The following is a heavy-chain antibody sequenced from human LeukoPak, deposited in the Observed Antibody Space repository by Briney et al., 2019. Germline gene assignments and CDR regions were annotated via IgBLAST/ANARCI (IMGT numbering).Heavy chain of an antibody. V-gene: IGHV3-30-3*01. J-gene: IGHJ4*02. CDR3: ARDGRSNYYSGLDY. CDR1: GFTFSTYA. CDR2: ISFDGSNK. D-gene: IGHD3-22*01. Sequence: PGGSLRLSCGASGFTFSTYAFHWVRQSPGKGLEWVAVISFDGSNKYYADSVKGRFIISRDNSDNVVFLQMNSLRAVDTAVYYCARDGRSNYYSGLDYWGQGTLVTVSS.